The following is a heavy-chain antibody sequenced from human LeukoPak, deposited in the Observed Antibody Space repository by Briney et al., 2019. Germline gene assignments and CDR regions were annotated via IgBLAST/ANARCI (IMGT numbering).Heavy chain of an antibody. CDR2: ISYDGSNK. CDR3: ARDRDYYHSSGYDFDY. CDR1: GFTFSSYA. V-gene: IGHV3-30-3*01. Sequence: GGSLRLSCAASGFTFSSYAMHWVRQAPGKGLEWVAVISYDGSNKYYADSVKGRFTISRDNSKNTLYLQMNSLRAEDTAVYYCARDRDYYHSSGYDFDYWGQGTLVTVSS. D-gene: IGHD3-22*01. J-gene: IGHJ4*02.